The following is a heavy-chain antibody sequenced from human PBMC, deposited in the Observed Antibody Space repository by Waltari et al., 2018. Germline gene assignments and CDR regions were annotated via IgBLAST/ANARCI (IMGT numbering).Heavy chain of an antibody. V-gene: IGHV3-30*18. D-gene: IGHD1-26*01. J-gene: IGHJ5*02. CDR3: AKAGGIYNYPLDP. CDR2: ISSDGSGK. Sequence: QVEESGGGVVQPGGSLRLPCVAAGYPFHYYCMHWVRQAPGKGLEWLAVISSDGSGKYYADSVKGRFTMSRDNSKNMVYLQMNSLRPEDTAVYYCAKAGGIYNYPLDPWGQGTLVTVSS. CDR1: GYPFHYYC.